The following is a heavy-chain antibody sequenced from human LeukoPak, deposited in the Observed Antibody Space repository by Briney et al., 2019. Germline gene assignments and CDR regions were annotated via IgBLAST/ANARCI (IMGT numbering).Heavy chain of an antibody. V-gene: IGHV1-2*02. D-gene: IGHD1-1*01. CDR2: INPNSGGT. J-gene: IGHJ5*02. Sequence: ASVKVSCKASGYTFTGYYIHWVRQAPGQWLEWMGWINPNSGGTNYAQKFQGRVTMTRDTSISTAYMELNRLRSDDTAVYYCARDTTLITYWFDPWGQGTLVTVSS. CDR1: GYTFTGYY. CDR3: ARDTTLITYWFDP.